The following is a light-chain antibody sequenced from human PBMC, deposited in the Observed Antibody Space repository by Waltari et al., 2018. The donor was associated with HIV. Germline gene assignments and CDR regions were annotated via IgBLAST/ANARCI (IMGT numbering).Light chain of an antibody. CDR3: QLWDSSTVI. CDR2: ADR. Sequence: SYEVTQSLSVSVALGQPAKITCGGNDIGTTSVHLYQQKPGQAPVLVIYADRGRPSGVPDRFSGSSSGNTATLTISGVQSGDEADYYCQLWDSSTVIFGGGTKLTVL. V-gene: IGLV3-9*01. CDR1: DIGTTS. J-gene: IGLJ2*01.